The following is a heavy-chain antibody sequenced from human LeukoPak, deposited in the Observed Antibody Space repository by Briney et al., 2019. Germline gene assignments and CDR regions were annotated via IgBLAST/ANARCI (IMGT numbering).Heavy chain of an antibody. CDR1: GFTFSSYW. J-gene: IGHJ5*02. D-gene: IGHD6-19*01. V-gene: IGHV3-74*01. CDR2: INSDGSST. CDR3: ARASVAGIRINWFDP. Sequence: PGRSLRLSCAASGFTFSSYWMHWVRQAPGKGLVWVSRINSDGSSTSYADSVKGRFTISRDNAKNTLYLQMNSLRAEDTAVYYCARASVAGIRINWFDPWGQGTLVTVSS.